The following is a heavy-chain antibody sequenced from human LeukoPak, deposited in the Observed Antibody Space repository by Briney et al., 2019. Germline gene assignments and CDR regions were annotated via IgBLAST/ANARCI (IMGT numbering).Heavy chain of an antibody. CDR2: FYTSGST. Sequence: SETLSLTCTVSGGSIRSSYWSWIRQPAGKGLEWIGRFYTSGSTNYNPSLKSRVTMSVDTSKNQFSLKLSSVTAADTAVYFCARDDYYDSSGYRNAFDIWGQGTVVTVSS. D-gene: IGHD3-22*01. V-gene: IGHV4-4*07. CDR3: ARDDYYDSSGYRNAFDI. CDR1: GGSIRSSY. J-gene: IGHJ3*02.